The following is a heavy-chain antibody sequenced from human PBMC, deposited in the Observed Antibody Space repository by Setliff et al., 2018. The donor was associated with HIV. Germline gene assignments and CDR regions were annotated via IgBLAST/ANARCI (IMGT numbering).Heavy chain of an antibody. Sequence: ASVKVSCKTSGYMFSSYGISWVRQAPGQGLEWMGWVSNKGGTNYVQKLQDRLTITTDTSTSTAYLELRDLRSEDTAVYYCARDPRYSSVWFRNGGVDYWGQGTLVTVSS. CDR1: GYMFSSYG. CDR3: ARDPRYSSVWFRNGGVDY. CDR2: VSNKGGT. D-gene: IGHD6-19*01. J-gene: IGHJ4*02. V-gene: IGHV1-18*01.